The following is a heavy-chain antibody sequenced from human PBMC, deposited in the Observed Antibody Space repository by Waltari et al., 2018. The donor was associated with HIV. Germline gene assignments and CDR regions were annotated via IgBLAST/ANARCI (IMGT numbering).Heavy chain of an antibody. CDR3: ARGLRVRKDYYDSSGDRAEYFQH. D-gene: IGHD3-22*01. Sequence: STNYNPSLKSRVTISVDTSKNQFSLKLSSVTAADTAVYYCARGLRVRKDYYDSSGDRAEYFQHWGQGTLVTVSS. V-gene: IGHV4-59*09. CDR2: ST. J-gene: IGHJ1*01.